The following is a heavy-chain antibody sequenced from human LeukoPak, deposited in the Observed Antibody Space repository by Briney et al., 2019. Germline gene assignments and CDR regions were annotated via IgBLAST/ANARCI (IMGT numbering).Heavy chain of an antibody. V-gene: IGHV4-59*02. CDR1: GGSVNSYY. J-gene: IGHJ5*02. Sequence: SETLSLTCTVSGGSVNSYYWTWIRQPPGRGLEWIGYIFYSGTTEHNPSLKSRVTISKDTSSNQFSLRLTSLTAADTAVYYCARIPAAGSMGWFDPWGQGTLVTVSS. D-gene: IGHD6-13*01. CDR2: IFYSGTT. CDR3: ARIPAAGSMGWFDP.